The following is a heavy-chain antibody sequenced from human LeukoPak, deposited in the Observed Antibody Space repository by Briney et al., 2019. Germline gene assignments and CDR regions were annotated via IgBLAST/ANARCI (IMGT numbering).Heavy chain of an antibody. CDR2: ISGSGGST. V-gene: IGHV3-23*01. D-gene: IGHD3-3*01. Sequence: WGSLRLSCAASGFTFSSYAMSWVRQAPGKGLEWVSAISGSGGSTYYADSVKGRFTISRDNSKNTLYLQMNSLRAEDTAVYYCAKWDFWSGYYEHWGQGTLVTVSS. J-gene: IGHJ4*02. CDR1: GFTFSSYA. CDR3: AKWDFWSGYYEH.